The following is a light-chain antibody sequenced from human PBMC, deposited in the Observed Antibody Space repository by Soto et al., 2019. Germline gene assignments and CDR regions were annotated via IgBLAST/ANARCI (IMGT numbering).Light chain of an antibody. V-gene: IGKV3-11*01. CDR3: QQRSRWPLT. CDR1: QSVRTY. Sequence: EVVLTQSPATLSLSPGERATLSCRASQSVRTYLAWYQQKPGQAPRLLIHDVSDRATGIPARFSGSGSGTDFTLTISSLEPDDFAVYYCQQRSRWPLTFGGGTKVDIK. CDR2: DVS. J-gene: IGKJ4*01.